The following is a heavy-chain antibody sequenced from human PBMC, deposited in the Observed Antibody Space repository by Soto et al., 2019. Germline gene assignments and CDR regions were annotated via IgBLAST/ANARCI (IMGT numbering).Heavy chain of an antibody. CDR3: ARTVVLFSRRDS. J-gene: IGHJ4*02. CDR2: ISTSGTSV. D-gene: IGHD3-22*01. V-gene: IGHV3-11*01. Sequence: LRLSCAGSGFRFSDFYMAWIRQAPGKGLEWVSYISTSGTSVFYADSVKGRFTISRDDAKASLYLQMDSLRADDTAVYFCARTVVLFSRRDSWGQGTLVTV. CDR1: GFRFSDFY.